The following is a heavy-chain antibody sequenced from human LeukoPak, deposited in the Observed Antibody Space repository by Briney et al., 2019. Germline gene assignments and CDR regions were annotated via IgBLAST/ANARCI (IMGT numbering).Heavy chain of an antibody. J-gene: IGHJ4*02. Sequence: PGGSLRLSCAASGFTFSSYWMHWVRQAPGKGLVWVSRINSDGSSTSYADSVKGRFTISRDNAKNTLYLQMNGLRAEDTAVYYCASTVVTGNGVDYWGQGTLVTVSS. CDR3: ASTVVTGNGVDY. D-gene: IGHD4-23*01. V-gene: IGHV3-74*01. CDR1: GFTFSSYW. CDR2: INSDGSST.